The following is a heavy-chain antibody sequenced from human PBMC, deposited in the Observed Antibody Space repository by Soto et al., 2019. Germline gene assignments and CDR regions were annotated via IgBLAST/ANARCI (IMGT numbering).Heavy chain of an antibody. J-gene: IGHJ1*01. CDR3: AHSYSSGWGSSEHLQH. CDR2: IYWNDDK. Sequence: SGPTLVNPTQTLTLTCTFSGFSLSTSGVGXGWIRQPPGKALEWLALIYWNDDKRYSPSLKSRLTITKDTSKKQVVLTMTNMDPVDTATYYCAHSYSSGWGSSEHLQHWGQGTLVTVSS. D-gene: IGHD6-19*01. V-gene: IGHV2-5*01. CDR1: GFSLSTSGVG.